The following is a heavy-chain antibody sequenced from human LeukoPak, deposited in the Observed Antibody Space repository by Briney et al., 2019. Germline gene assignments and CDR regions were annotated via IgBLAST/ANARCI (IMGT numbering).Heavy chain of an antibody. D-gene: IGHD1-20*01. CDR1: GYTFTSYG. Sequence: ASVKVSCKASGYTFTSYGISWVRQAPGQGLEWMGWINPNSGGTNYAQKFQGRVTMTRDTSISTAYMELSRLRSDDTAVYYCARDWGPSITGTSFDIWGQGTMVTVSS. CDR2: INPNSGGT. V-gene: IGHV1-2*02. J-gene: IGHJ3*02. CDR3: ARDWGPSITGTSFDI.